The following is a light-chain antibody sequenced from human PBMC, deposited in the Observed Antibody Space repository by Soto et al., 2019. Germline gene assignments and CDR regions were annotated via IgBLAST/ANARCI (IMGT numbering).Light chain of an antibody. Sequence: EIVVTQSPGTLSLSPGERATLSCRASQSVSSDYLSWYQQKPGQPPRLLIYGASYRATGIPDRFSGSGSGTEFTLIISSLQSEDVALYYCQQYSNWPPAITFGQGTRLEIK. CDR1: QSVSSDY. V-gene: IGKV3-20*01. CDR2: GAS. J-gene: IGKJ5*01. CDR3: QQYSNWPPAIT.